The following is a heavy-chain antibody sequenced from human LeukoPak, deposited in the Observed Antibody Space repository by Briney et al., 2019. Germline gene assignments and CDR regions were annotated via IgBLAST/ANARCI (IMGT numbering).Heavy chain of an antibody. D-gene: IGHD6-19*01. CDR1: GYTFTGYY. J-gene: IGHJ4*02. CDR2: INPNSGGT. Sequence: APVKVSCKASGYTFTGYYMHWVRQAPGQGLEWMGWINPNSGGTNYAQKFQGRVTMTRDTSISTAYMELSRLRSDDTAVYYCARERIAVAGIFDYWGQGTLVTVSS. V-gene: IGHV1-2*02. CDR3: ARERIAVAGIFDY.